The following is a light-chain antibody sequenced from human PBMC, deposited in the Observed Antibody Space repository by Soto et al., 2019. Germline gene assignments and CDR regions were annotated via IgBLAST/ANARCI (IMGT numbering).Light chain of an antibody. CDR3: QQSYSYSWT. CDR2: GTS. CDR1: QAIGNS. V-gene: IGKV1-39*01. Sequence: DIQMTQSPSSLSASVGDSVTITGRTSQAIGNSLNWYQQRPGKAPSLLVYGTSTLQSGVPSRFSGSGSGTDFTLTISSLQREDFETYYCQQSYSYSWTFGHGTKVDIK. J-gene: IGKJ1*01.